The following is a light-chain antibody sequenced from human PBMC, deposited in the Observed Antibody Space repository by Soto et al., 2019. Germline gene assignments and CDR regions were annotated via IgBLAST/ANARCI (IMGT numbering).Light chain of an antibody. CDR1: SSDVGGYNY. Sequence: QSALTQPASVSGSPGQSITIFCTGTSSDVGGYNYVSWYQQHPGKAPKLIIYDVSSRPSGVSNRFSGSKSGNTASLTISGLQAEDEADYSCTSYSGSSTLYVFGTGTKVTVL. V-gene: IGLV2-14*01. CDR2: DVS. J-gene: IGLJ1*01. CDR3: TSYSGSSTLYV.